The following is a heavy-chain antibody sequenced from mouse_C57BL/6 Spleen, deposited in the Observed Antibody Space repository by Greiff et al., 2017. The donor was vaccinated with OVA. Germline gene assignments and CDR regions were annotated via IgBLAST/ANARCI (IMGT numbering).Heavy chain of an antibody. CDR1: GYTFSSYW. CDR2: INPSNGGT. D-gene: IGHD1-1*01. J-gene: IGHJ1*03. Sequence: QVQLQQPGTELVKPGASVKLSCKASGYTFSSYWMHWVKQRPGQGLEWIGNINPSNGGTNYNEKFKSKATLTVDKSSSTAYMQLSSLTSEDSAVYYCASSSYGSSSYWYFDVWGTGTTVTVSS. CDR3: ASSSYGSSSYWYFDV. V-gene: IGHV1-53*01.